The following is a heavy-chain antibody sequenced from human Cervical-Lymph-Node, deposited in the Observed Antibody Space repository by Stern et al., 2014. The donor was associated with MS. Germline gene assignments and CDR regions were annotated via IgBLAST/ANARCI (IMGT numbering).Heavy chain of an antibody. J-gene: IGHJ4*02. CDR3: AKASRTSMFDY. D-gene: IGHD2/OR15-2a*01. V-gene: IGHV3-23*04. CDR2: ISNSGDGT. Sequence: DVQLVESEGGLVQPGGSLRLSCAASGFPFSNHAMNWVRQAPGKGLEWISTISNSGDGTYYADSVTGRFTISRDSSKDTVFLQMSNLRVEDTAVYYCAKASRTSMFDYWGQGTLVTVSS. CDR1: GFPFSNHA.